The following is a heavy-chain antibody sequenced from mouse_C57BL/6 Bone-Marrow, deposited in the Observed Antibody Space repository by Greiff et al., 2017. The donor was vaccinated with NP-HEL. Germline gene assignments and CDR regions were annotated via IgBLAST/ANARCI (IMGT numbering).Heavy chain of an antibody. V-gene: IGHV1-64*01. CDR1: GYTFTSYW. J-gene: IGHJ4*01. CDR3: ARYGWAYYYAMDY. D-gene: IGHD2-2*01. Sequence: QVQLKQPGAELVKPGASVKLSCKASGYTFTSYWMHWVKQRPGQGLEWIGMIHPNSGSTNYNEKFKSKATLTVDKSSSTAYMQLSSLTSEDSAVYYCARYGWAYYYAMDYWGQGTSVTVSS. CDR2: IHPNSGST.